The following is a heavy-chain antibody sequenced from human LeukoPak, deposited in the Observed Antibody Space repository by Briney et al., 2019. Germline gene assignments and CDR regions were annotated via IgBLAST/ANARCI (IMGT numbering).Heavy chain of an antibody. V-gene: IGHV3-53*01. CDR1: GLTVSSNC. J-gene: IGHJ4*02. Sequence: GGSLRLSCAASGLTVSSNCMSWVRQAPGKGLEWVSFIYSGGNTYYADSVKGRFTISRDNSKNTGHLQMNSLRAEDTAMYYCARRAGDYSHPYDYWGQGTLVTVSS. CDR3: ARRAGDYSHPYDY. D-gene: IGHD3-22*01. CDR2: IYSGGNT.